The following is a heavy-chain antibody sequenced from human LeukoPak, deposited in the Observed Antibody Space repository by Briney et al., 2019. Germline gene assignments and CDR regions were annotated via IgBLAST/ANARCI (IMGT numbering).Heavy chain of an antibody. V-gene: IGHV1-18*01. CDR1: GYTFTTYG. CDR3: ARGGTDGAFDI. Sequence: GASVKVSCKASGYTFTTYGLSWVRQAPGQGLEWMGWISAYNGNTKYTQNLQGRVTMTRDTSTSIGYMELRSLRSDDTAVYYCARGGTDGAFDIWGQGTMVTVSS. D-gene: IGHD5-24*01. J-gene: IGHJ3*02. CDR2: ISAYNGNT.